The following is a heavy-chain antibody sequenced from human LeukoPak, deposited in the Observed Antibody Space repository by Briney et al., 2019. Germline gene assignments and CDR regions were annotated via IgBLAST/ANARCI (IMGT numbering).Heavy chain of an antibody. J-gene: IGHJ4*02. V-gene: IGHV1-2*02. D-gene: IGHD1-26*01. Sequence: ASVKVSCKASGYTFTGYYIHWVRQAPGQGLEWMGWINPNSGGTNYARKFQGRVTMTRDTSTSTVYMELSSLRSEDTAVYYCARVMPVKPNLGYSGSYSGSDYWGQGTLVTVSS. CDR2: INPNSGGT. CDR3: ARVMPVKPNLGYSGSYSGSDY. CDR1: GYTFTGYY.